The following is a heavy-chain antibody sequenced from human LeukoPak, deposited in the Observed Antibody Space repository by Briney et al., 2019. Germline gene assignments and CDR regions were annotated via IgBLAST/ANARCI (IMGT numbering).Heavy chain of an antibody. J-gene: IGHJ6*03. CDR2: IYYSGST. Sequence: KPSETLSLTCTVSGGSISSSSYYWGWIRQPPGKGLEWIGSIYYSGSTYYNPSLKSRVTISVDTSKNQFSLKLSSVTAADTAVYYCARVNRVRVPGGAGYYYMEVWGKGTTVTVSS. V-gene: IGHV4-39*01. CDR1: GGSISSSSYY. D-gene: IGHD2-8*02. CDR3: ARVNRVRVPGGAGYYYMEV.